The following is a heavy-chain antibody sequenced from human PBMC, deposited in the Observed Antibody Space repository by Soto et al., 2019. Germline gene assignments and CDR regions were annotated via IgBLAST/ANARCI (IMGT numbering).Heavy chain of an antibody. CDR2: IWYDGINK. V-gene: IGHV3-33*01. CDR1: GFTFISYG. Sequence: PGGSLRLSCAASGFTFISYGMHWVRQAPGKGLEWVAIIWYDGINKFYADSVKGRFTISRDSSKNTLYLQMNSLRAEDTAVYYCARGPQALDYWGQGTLVTVSS. J-gene: IGHJ4*02. CDR3: ARGPQALDY.